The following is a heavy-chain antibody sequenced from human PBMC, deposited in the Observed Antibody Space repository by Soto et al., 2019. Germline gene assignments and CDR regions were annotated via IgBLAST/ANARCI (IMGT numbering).Heavy chain of an antibody. V-gene: IGHV3-49*03. D-gene: IGHD3-22*01. CDR2: IRSKAYGGTT. CDR1: GFTFGDYA. J-gene: IGHJ6*02. CDR3: TRDARKYYYDSSGYLIEANYYGMDV. Sequence: PGGSLRLSCTASGFTFGDYAMSWFRQAPGKGLEWVGFIRSKAYGGTTEYAASVKGRFTISRDDSKSIAYPQMNSLKTEDTAVYYCTRDARKYYYDSSGYLIEANYYGMDVWGQGTKVTVSS.